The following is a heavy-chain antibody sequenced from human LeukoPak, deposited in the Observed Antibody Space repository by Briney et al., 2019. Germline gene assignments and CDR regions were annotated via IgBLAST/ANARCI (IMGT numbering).Heavy chain of an antibody. J-gene: IGHJ5*02. D-gene: IGHD3-22*01. CDR2: IFYSGST. CDR1: GGSISTSSYY. V-gene: IGHV4-39*01. Sequence: SETLSLTCTVSGGSISTSSYYWGWVRQPPGKGLEWIGNIFYSGSTYYSPSLKSRVTISLDTSRNQFSLKLTSVTAADTAVYYCARHYYDISGYYYVGVWFDPWGQGTLVTVSS. CDR3: ARHYYDISGYYYVGVWFDP.